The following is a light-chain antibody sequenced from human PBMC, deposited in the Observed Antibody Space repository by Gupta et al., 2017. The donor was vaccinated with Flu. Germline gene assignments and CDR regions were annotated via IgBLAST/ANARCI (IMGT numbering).Light chain of an antibody. J-gene: IGKJ1*01. CDR1: QSGLYSSNNKNY. CDR2: WAS. V-gene: IGKV4-1*01. Sequence: DIVMTQSPDSLTVSLGERATINCKSSQSGLYSSNNKNYLAWYQHKPGQPPKLLIYWASTRESGVPDRFSGRGSGTDFTLTILILHAEDVAVYYCHQYYSTPRTFGQGTKVEIK. CDR3: HQYYSTPRT.